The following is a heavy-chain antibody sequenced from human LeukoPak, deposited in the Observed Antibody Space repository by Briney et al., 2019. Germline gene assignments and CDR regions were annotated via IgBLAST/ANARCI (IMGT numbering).Heavy chain of an antibody. D-gene: IGHD1-1*01. CDR3: ARDDRYNWNDGSFDY. CDR1: GYTFTSYG. J-gene: IGHJ4*02. V-gene: IGHV1-2*02. Sequence: ASVTVSCKASGYTFTSYGISWVRQAPGQGLEWMGWINPNSGGTNYAQKFQGRVTMTRDTSISTAYMELSRLRSDDTAVYYCARDDRYNWNDGSFDYWGQGTLVTVSS. CDR2: INPNSGGT.